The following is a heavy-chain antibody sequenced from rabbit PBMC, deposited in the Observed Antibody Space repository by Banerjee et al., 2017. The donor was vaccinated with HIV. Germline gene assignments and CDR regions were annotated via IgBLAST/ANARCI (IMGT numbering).Heavy chain of an antibody. CDR3: ARDLAGVIGWNFNL. CDR1: GFSFSSNYD. D-gene: IGHD4-1*01. V-gene: IGHV1S40*01. J-gene: IGHJ4*01. Sequence: QSLEESGGDLVQPEGSLTLTCTASGFSFSSNYDMCWVRQAPGKGLEWIACIYTGSGGRTYYASWAKGRFTISKSPSTTVTLQMTSLTAADAATYLCARDLAGVIGWNFNLWGQGSLVTVS. CDR2: IYTGSGGRT.